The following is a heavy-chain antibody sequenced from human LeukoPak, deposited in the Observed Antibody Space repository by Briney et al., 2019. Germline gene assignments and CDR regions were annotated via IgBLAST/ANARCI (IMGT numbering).Heavy chain of an antibody. Sequence: PGGSLRLSCAASRFTFDDYAMHWVRQAPGKGLEWVSGISWNSGSIGYADSVKGRFTISRDISKNTLYLQMNSLRAEDTAVYYCARVLSGRGSLYSYYYYMDVWGKGTTVTISS. V-gene: IGHV3-9*01. CDR2: ISWNSGSI. CDR3: ARVLSGRGSLYSYYYYMDV. J-gene: IGHJ6*03. CDR1: RFTFDDYA. D-gene: IGHD3-10*01.